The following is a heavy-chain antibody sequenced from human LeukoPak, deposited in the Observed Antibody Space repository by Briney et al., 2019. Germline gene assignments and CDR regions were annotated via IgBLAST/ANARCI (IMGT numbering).Heavy chain of an antibody. CDR3: AKGDWHFDL. V-gene: IGHV4-4*02. CDR2: IYHNGGT. J-gene: IGHJ2*01. Sequence: PSETLPLTCAVSGGSISSTYWWSWVRQSPGKGLEWIGEIYHNGGTNYNPSLESRVTISIDKSKNQFSLKLTSVTAADTAVYHCAKGDWHFDLWGRGTLVTVSS. CDR1: GGSISSTYW.